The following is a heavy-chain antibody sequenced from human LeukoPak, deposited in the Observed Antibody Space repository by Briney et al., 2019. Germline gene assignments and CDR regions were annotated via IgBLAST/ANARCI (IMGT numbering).Heavy chain of an antibody. D-gene: IGHD6-19*01. CDR3: AREASSGWHIDY. CDR2: IYYSGST. Sequence: SETLSLTCTVSGGSISSYYWSWIRQPPGKGLEWIGYIYYSGSTNYNPSLKSRVTMSVDTSKNQFSLKLSSVTAADTAVYYCAREASSGWHIDYWGQGTLVTVSS. V-gene: IGHV4-59*01. CDR1: GGSISSYY. J-gene: IGHJ4*02.